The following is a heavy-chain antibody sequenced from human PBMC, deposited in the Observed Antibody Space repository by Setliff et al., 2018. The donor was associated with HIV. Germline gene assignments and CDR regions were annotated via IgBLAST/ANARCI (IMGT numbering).Heavy chain of an antibody. J-gene: IGHJ3*02. CDR2: IGGRFDT. CDR3: ARDTMWAFDI. V-gene: IGHV3-48*01. CDR1: GFTFSSYS. Sequence: PGGSLRLSCAASGFTFSSYSMNWVRQAPGKGLEWVSFIGGRFDTYYADSVKGRFTISRDNAKKSLYLQMNSLRADDTAVYYCARDTMWAFDIWGQGTLVTVSS. D-gene: IGHD3-10*02.